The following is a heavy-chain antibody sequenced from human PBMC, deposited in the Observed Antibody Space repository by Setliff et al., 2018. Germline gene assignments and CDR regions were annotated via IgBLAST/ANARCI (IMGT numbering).Heavy chain of an antibody. CDR1: GGSISSGGYY. D-gene: IGHD2-21*01. V-gene: IGHV4-31*03. CDR2: IYYSGST. J-gene: IGHJ3*02. Sequence: SETLSLTCTVSGGSISSGGYYWSWIRQHPGKGLEWIGYIYYSGSTYYNPSLKSRVTISVDTSKNQFSLKLSSVTAADTAVYYCARVALVVVVRNAFDIWGQGTMVTVSS. CDR3: ARVALVVVVRNAFDI.